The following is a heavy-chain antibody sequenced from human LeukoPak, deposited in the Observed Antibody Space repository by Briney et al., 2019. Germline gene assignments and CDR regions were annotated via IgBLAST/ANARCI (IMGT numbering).Heavy chain of an antibody. D-gene: IGHD5/OR15-5a*01. CDR3: VRGVYGGDV. Sequence: GASVTVSCKASGYIFITHYIHWVRQAPGQGLEWVSWIDPDTGGTNYAQKFQGRVTLTRDTSISTAYMELSRLRSDDTAVYFCVRGVYGGDVWGKGTSVTISS. J-gene: IGHJ6*04. CDR2: IDPDTGGT. CDR1: GYIFITHY. V-gene: IGHV1-2*02.